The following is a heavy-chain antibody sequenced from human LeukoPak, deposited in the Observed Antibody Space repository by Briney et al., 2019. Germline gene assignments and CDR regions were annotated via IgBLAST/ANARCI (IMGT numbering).Heavy chain of an antibody. J-gene: IGHJ5*02. CDR1: GFTFSSYA. V-gene: IGHV3-23*01. Sequence: QTGGSLRLSCAASGFTFSSYAMSWVRQAPGKGLQWVSAISGSGGSTYYADSVKGRFTISRDNSKNTLYLQINSLRAEDTVVYYCAKDRDYGGGNWFDPWGQGTLVTVSS. CDR2: ISGSGGST. D-gene: IGHD4-23*01. CDR3: AKDRDYGGGNWFDP.